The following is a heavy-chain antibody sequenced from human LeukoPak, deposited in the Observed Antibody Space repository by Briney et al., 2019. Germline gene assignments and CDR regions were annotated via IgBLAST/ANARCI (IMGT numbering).Heavy chain of an antibody. D-gene: IGHD3-10*01. CDR2: INHSGST. J-gene: IGHJ6*03. Sequence: SETLSLTYAVYDGSFSGYYWSWIRQPPGPWLEWIGEINHSGSTNYNTSLKSRVTISVDTSKNQFSLKLSSVTAADTAVYYCARGYYGSGSHCCHMDVWGKGTTITVS. CDR1: DGSFSGYY. V-gene: IGHV4-34*01. CDR3: ARGYYGSGSHCCHMDV.